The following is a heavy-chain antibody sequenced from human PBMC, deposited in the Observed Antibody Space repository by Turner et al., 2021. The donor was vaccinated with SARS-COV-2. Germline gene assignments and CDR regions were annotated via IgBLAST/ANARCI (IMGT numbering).Heavy chain of an antibody. CDR2: IKSKTDGGTT. CDR3: TGRGKVSYTWFDP. J-gene: IGHJ5*02. CDR1: GFTFRDAY. D-gene: IGHD2-8*01. Sequence: EVQLVESGGGLVKPGGSLRLSCAASGFTFRDAYMSWVRQAPGKGLEWVGRIKSKTDGGTTDYAAPVKGRFTISRDDSENTLYLQMNSLKTEDTAVYYCTGRGKVSYTWFDPWGQGTLVTVSS. V-gene: IGHV3-15*01.